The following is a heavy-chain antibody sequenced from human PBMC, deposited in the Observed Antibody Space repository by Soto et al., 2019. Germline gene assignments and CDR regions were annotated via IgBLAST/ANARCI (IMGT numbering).Heavy chain of an antibody. D-gene: IGHD4-4*01. Sequence: EVQLLGSGGGLVQPGGSLRLSCVGSGFTFSTYWMNWVRQAPGKGLEWVANINPDGNVGTYVDSVRGRFTTSRDNAKNTLYLQMNSLRADDAAVYFCAGWGGHDYNYWGQGSMVTVSS. V-gene: IGHV3-7*03. CDR3: AGWGGHDYNY. CDR1: GFTFSTYW. CDR2: INPDGNVG. J-gene: IGHJ4*02.